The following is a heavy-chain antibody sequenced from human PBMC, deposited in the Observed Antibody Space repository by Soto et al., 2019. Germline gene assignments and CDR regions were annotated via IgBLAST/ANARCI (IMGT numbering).Heavy chain of an antibody. J-gene: IGHJ4*02. CDR3: ARGVAGSGFDL. Sequence: SQTLSLTCAISADSVSSHTAVWKWLRSSPSRGLEWLGRTYYRSNWRHDYAVSVKSRITVNPDTSKNHFSLQLNSVTPDDTAVYYCARGVAGSGFDLWGQGTLVTVSS. D-gene: IGHD6-19*01. CDR1: ADSVSSHTAV. V-gene: IGHV6-1*01. CDR2: TYYRSNWRH.